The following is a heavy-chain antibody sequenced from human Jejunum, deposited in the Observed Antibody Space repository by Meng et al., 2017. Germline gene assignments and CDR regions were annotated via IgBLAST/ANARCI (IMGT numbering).Heavy chain of an antibody. CDR2: TNPDTGGT. Sequence: QVQLVQSGAEVKKSGASVKVSCKASGYTFTDHYIHWVRQAPGQGLEWMGWTNPDTGGTNYAQKFQGWVTMTRDTSISTAYMELRRLRSDDTAVYYCARDAGSFLDYYFDSWAREPWSPSPQ. CDR1: GYTFTDHY. V-gene: IGHV1-2*04. D-gene: IGHD1-1*01. CDR3: ARDAGSFLDYYFDS. J-gene: IGHJ4*02.